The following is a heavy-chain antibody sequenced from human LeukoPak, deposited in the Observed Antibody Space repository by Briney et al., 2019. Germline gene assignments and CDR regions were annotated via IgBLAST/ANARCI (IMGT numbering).Heavy chain of an antibody. D-gene: IGHD6-13*01. J-gene: IGHJ4*02. CDR3: ASYVAADGSHYFDY. V-gene: IGHV4-59*01. Sequence: SETLSLTCSVSGVSISSYYWSWIRQPPGKGLEWIGYIYYSGSTKYNPSLKRRVTISVDTSNNQFSLRLSSVTAADTAVYYCASYVAADGSHYFDYWGQGTLVTVSS. CDR1: GVSISSYY. CDR2: IYYSGST.